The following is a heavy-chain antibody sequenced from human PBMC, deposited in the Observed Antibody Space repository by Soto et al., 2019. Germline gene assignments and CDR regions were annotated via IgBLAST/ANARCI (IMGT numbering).Heavy chain of an antibody. CDR3: TRFGTYYDTSGFLY. Sequence: PGGSLRLSCAASGFDFGHNWMHWVRQAPGKGLVWISRINDAGSSSTYAASVKGRFTISRDNAKNTLYLQMDNLRDDDTAVEDCTRFGTYYDTSGFLYWGQGTLVTVSS. CDR1: GFDFGHNW. J-gene: IGHJ4*02. V-gene: IGHV3-74*01. D-gene: IGHD3-22*01. CDR2: INDAGSSS.